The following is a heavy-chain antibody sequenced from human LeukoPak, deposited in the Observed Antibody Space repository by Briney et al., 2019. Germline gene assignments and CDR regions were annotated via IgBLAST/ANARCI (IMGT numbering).Heavy chain of an antibody. J-gene: IGHJ4*02. CDR3: ARAPTRWEPLEYYFDY. CDR1: GFIFRNYG. Sequence: GGSLRLSCAGSGFIFRNYGMHWVRQAPGQGLEWVAVISDGGTHLYYADSVKGRFTISRDNAKNTLYLQMNSLRAEDTAVYYCARAPTRWEPLEYYFDYWGRGTLVTVSS. D-gene: IGHD1-26*01. CDR2: ISDGGTHL. V-gene: IGHV3-33*08.